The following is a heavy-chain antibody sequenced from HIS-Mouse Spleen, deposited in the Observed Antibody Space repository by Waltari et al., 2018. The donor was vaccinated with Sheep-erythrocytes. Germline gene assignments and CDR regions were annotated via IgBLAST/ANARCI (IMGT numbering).Heavy chain of an antibody. D-gene: IGHD7-27*01. Sequence: QVQLVDSGGGGVQPGRTLTPSCAAPGFPFSSFAMQRVRQAPGKGLDWLAVISYDGSNKYYADSVKGRFTISRDNSKNTLYLQMNSLRAEDTAVYYCARDTNWGGDAFDIWGQGTMVTVSS. CDR2: ISYDGSNK. CDR3: ARDTNWGGDAFDI. CDR1: GFPFSSFA. J-gene: IGHJ3*02. V-gene: IGHV3-30-3*01.